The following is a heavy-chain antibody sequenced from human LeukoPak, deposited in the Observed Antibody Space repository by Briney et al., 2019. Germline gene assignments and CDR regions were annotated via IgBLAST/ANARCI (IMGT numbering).Heavy chain of an antibody. V-gene: IGHV4-31*03. CDR1: GDSITSGGYH. CDR3: ARDYGDYFRWFDP. D-gene: IGHD4-17*01. J-gene: IGHJ5*02. Sequence: SQTLSLTCTVSGDSITSGGYHWTWIRPHSGKGLERIGYISNSGSTYYTPSLKSRVNISMDTSKNQFSLTLTSVTAADTAVYYCARDYGDYFRWFDPWGQGTLVTVSS. CDR2: ISNSGST.